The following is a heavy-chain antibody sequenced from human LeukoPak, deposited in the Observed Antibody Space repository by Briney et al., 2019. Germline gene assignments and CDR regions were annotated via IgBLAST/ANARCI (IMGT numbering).Heavy chain of an antibody. CDR2: INPNSGGT. V-gene: IGHV1-2*02. Sequence: ASVKVSCKASAYTFTGYFMHWVRQAPGQGLEWMGWINPNSGGTNYAQNFQGRVTMTRDTSISTAYMELSRLRSDDTAVYYCARVNNYYDSSGYLYYLDYWGQGTLVTVSS. CDR1: AYTFTGYF. D-gene: IGHD3-22*01. J-gene: IGHJ4*02. CDR3: ARVNNYYDSSGYLYYLDY.